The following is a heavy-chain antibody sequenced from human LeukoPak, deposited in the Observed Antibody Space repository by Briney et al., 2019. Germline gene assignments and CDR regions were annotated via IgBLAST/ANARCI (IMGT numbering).Heavy chain of an antibody. CDR2: IWHDGSNQ. CDR1: GFXFRSNG. J-gene: IGHJ4*02. CDR3: ARDGSDYDLDY. V-gene: IGHV3-33*01. Sequence: GRSLRLSCAASGFXFRSNGMHWVRQAPGKGLEWLAVIWHDGSNQYYADSVKGRFTISRDNSKNTLYLQMNSLRVEDTAVYYCARDGSDYDLDYWGQGTLVTVSS. D-gene: IGHD4-17*01.